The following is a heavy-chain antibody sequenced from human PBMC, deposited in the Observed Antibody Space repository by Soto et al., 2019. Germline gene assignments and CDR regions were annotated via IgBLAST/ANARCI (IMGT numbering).Heavy chain of an antibody. CDR1: GFTFSSYG. D-gene: IGHD2-15*01. Sequence: GGSLRLSCAASGFTFSSYGMHWVRQAPGKGLEWVAVIWYDGSNKYYADSVKGRFTISRDNSKNTLYLQMNSLRAEDTAVYYCARVEVVAALGYYYGMDVWGQGTTVTVSS. V-gene: IGHV3-33*01. CDR3: ARVEVVAALGYYYGMDV. J-gene: IGHJ6*02. CDR2: IWYDGSNK.